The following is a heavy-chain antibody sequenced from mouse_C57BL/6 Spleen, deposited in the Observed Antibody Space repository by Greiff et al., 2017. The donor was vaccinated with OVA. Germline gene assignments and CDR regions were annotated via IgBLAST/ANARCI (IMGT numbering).Heavy chain of an antibody. V-gene: IGHV1-53*01. J-gene: IGHJ1*03. Sequence: VQLQQPGTELVKPGASVKLSCKASGYTFTSYWMHWVKQRPGQGLEWIGNINPSNGGTNYNEKFKSKATLTVDKSSSTAYMQRSSLTAEESAVCYCARSDGYYVWYVDVWGTGTTVTVSS. CDR1: GYTFTSYW. D-gene: IGHD2-3*01. CDR3: ARSDGYYVWYVDV. CDR2: INPSNGGT.